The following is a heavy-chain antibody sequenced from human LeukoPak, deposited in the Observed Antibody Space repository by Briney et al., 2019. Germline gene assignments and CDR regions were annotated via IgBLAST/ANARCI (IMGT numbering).Heavy chain of an antibody. CDR1: GYTFSYYF. Sequence: GASVKVCCKASGYTFSYYFVHWVRQAPGQGLEWMGWINPKSGVTKYAQKFQGRVTMVRDTATSTVYMDLSSLTSDDTAVYFCARGWGSLYYFDFWGQGTLVTVSS. CDR3: ARGWGSLYYFDF. J-gene: IGHJ4*02. V-gene: IGHV1-2*02. CDR2: INPKSGVT. D-gene: IGHD3-16*01.